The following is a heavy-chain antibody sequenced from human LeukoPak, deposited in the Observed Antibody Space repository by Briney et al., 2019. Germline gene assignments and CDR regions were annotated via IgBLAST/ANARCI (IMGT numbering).Heavy chain of an antibody. Sequence: AGGFLRLSCAASGFTFSSYWMSWVRQAPGKGLEWVATIRQDGSQKYYVDPVKGRFTISRDNAKNSLYLQMNSLRAEDTAVYYCARESGSVTSVVDFDYWGQGTLVTVSS. CDR2: IRQDGSQK. CDR3: ARESGSVTSVVDFDY. D-gene: IGHD4-17*01. J-gene: IGHJ4*02. CDR1: GFTFSSYW. V-gene: IGHV3-7*01.